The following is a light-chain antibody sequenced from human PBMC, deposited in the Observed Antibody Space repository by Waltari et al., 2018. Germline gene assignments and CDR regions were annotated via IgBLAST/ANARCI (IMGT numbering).Light chain of an antibody. J-gene: IGKJ3*01. CDR3: MQGVQTPLT. Sequence: DIVMTQSPLSLSVTPGEPASISCRSSQSLLNSNGYNYLDWYLQKPGQSPQVLIYLGSNRASGVPDRFSGSGSGTDFTLKIRRVEAEDVGVYYCMQGVQTPLTFGPGTKVDI. CDR2: LGS. V-gene: IGKV2-28*01. CDR1: QSLLNSNGYNY.